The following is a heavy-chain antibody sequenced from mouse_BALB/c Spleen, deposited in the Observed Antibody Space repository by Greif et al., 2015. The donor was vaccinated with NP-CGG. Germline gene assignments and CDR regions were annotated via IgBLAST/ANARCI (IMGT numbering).Heavy chain of an antibody. V-gene: IGHV1S22*01. D-gene: IGHD4-1*01. CDR3: TKLGGGAY. J-gene: IGHJ3*01. CDR2: IYPGSGST. Sequence: KQSGSELVRPGASVKLSCKASGYTFTSYWMHWVKQRPGQGLEWIGNIYPGSGSTNYDEKFKSKATLTVDTSSSTAYMQLSSLTSEDSAVYYCTKLGGGAYWGQGTLVTVSA. CDR1: GYTFTSYW.